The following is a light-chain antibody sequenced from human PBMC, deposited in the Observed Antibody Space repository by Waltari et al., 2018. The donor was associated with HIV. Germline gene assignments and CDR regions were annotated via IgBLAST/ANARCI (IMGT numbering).Light chain of an antibody. CDR1: QGIRND. V-gene: IGKV1-17*01. CDR3: LQHSSFPLT. J-gene: IGKJ4*01. Sequence: DIQMTQSPSSLSASVGARVTITCRASQGIRNDLAWYQQRPSKAPKRLIYAASSLQSGVPSRFSGSGSGTDFTLTISSLQPEDFATYYCLQHSSFPLTFGGGTRVQIK. CDR2: AAS.